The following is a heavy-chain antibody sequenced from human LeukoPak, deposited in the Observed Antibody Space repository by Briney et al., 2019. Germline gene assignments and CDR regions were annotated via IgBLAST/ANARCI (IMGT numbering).Heavy chain of an antibody. D-gene: IGHD4-17*01. CDR2: IYYSGST. CDR1: GGSISSYY. J-gene: IGHJ6*02. Sequence: SETLSLTCTVSGGSISSYYWSWIRQPPGKGLEWIGYIYYSGSTNYNPSLKSRVTISVATSRNQFSLKLSSVTAADTAVYYCARVNGVRYYYYYYGMDVWGQGTTVTVSS. V-gene: IGHV4-59*01. CDR3: ARVNGVRYYYYYYGMDV.